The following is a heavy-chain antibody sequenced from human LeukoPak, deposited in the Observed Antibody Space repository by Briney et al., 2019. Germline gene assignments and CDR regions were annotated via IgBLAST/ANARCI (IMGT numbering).Heavy chain of an antibody. J-gene: IGHJ5*02. V-gene: IGHV4-34*01. Sequence: SETLSLTCAVYGGSFSGYCWSWIRQPPGKGLEWIGEINHSGSTNYNPSLKSRVTISVDTSKNQFSLKLSSVTAADTAVYYCARGWVAAAGYNWFDPWGQGTLVTVSS. CDR1: GGSFSGYC. CDR3: ARGWVAAAGYNWFDP. CDR2: INHSGST. D-gene: IGHD6-13*01.